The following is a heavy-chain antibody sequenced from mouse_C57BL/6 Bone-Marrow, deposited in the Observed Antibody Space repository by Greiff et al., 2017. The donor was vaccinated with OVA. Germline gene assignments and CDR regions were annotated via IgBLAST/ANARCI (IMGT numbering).Heavy chain of an antibody. V-gene: IGHV14-2*01. CDR3: AYSSGYVAFAY. CDR1: GFTFTDYY. Sequence: VQLQQSGAELVKPGASVKLSCTASGFTFTDYYMHWVKQTPEQGLEWIGRIDPDGGENNYAPKFPGKATITADTSSNTAYLQLSSLTSEDTAVYYCAYSSGYVAFAYWGQGTLVTVSA. D-gene: IGHD3-2*02. J-gene: IGHJ3*01. CDR2: IDPDGGEN.